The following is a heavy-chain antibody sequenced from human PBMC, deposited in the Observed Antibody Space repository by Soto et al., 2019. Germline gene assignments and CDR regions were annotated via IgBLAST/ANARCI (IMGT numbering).Heavy chain of an antibody. Sequence: GGSLRLSCAASGFTFSNAWMNWVRQAPGKGLEWVGRIKSKTDGGTTDYAAPVKGRFTIPRDDSKNKLYLQMKSLKTGDTAVYYCPPETGYYPYGMDVWGQGTTVTVSS. CDR3: PPETGYYPYGMDV. D-gene: IGHD3-9*01. V-gene: IGHV3-15*07. J-gene: IGHJ6*02. CDR1: GFTFSNAW. CDR2: IKSKTDGGTT.